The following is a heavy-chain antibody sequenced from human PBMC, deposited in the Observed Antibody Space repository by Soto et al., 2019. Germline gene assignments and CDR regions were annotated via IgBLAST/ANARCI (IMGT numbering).Heavy chain of an antibody. D-gene: IGHD4-17*01. Sequence: ASVKVSCKASGYTFTGYYMHWVRQAPGQGLEWMGWINPNSGGTNYAQKFQGWVTMTRDTSISTAYMELSRLRSDDTAVYYCARGGEADYGDYDGYAFDIWGQGTMVTVSS. CDR2: INPNSGGT. V-gene: IGHV1-2*04. CDR1: GYTFTGYY. J-gene: IGHJ3*02. CDR3: ARGGEADYGDYDGYAFDI.